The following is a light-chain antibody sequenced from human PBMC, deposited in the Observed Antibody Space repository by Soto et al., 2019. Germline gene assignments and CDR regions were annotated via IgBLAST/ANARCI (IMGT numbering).Light chain of an antibody. Sequence: EILFTQSPATRSLSPGERATLSCRASQSVRSYLAWYQQKPGQAPRLLIYGASTRGTGIRAMFSGSGAGTEFTRTISSLQSDDFATSYCQHYNSCSEAFGQGTKVDI. CDR2: GAS. CDR3: QHYNSCSEA. J-gene: IGKJ1*01. V-gene: IGKV3-15*01. CDR1: QSVRSY.